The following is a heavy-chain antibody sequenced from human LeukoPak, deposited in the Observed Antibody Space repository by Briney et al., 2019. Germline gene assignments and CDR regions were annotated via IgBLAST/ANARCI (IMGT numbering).Heavy chain of an antibody. D-gene: IGHD5-12*01. CDR3: AKDWDSGYSYYFDY. CDR1: GFTFDDYA. V-gene: IGHV3-9*01. J-gene: IGHJ4*02. CDR2: ISWNSGSI. Sequence: GRSLRLSCAASGFTFDDYAMHWVRQAPGTGLEWVSGISWNSGSIGYADSVKGRFTISRDNAKNSLYLQMNSLRAEDTALYYCAKDWDSGYSYYFDYWGQGTLVTVSS.